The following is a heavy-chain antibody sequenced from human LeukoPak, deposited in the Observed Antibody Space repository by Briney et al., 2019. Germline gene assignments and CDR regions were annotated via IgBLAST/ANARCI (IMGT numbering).Heavy chain of an antibody. D-gene: IGHD3-22*01. Sequence: GGSLRLSCAASGFTFSNYWMTWVRQAPGKGLEWVANINQDGSAKVYVDSVKGRFTVSRDNARNSLSLQMNSLRGEDTAVYYCARDPYDRIAYGAFDIWGQGTVVTVSS. CDR1: GFTFSNYW. V-gene: IGHV3-7*01. J-gene: IGHJ3*02. CDR2: INQDGSAK. CDR3: ARDPYDRIAYGAFDI.